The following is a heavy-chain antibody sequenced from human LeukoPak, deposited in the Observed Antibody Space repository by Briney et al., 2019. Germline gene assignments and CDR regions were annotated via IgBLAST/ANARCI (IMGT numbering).Heavy chain of an antibody. CDR2: MNPNSGNT. J-gene: IGHJ6*02. CDR1: GYTFTSYD. CDR3: ARVYWTAYYYYGMDV. D-gene: IGHD3/OR15-3a*01. Sequence: GASVKVSCKASGYTFTSYDINWVRQATGQGLEWMGWMNPNSGNTGYARKFQGRVTMTRNTSISTAYMELSSLRSEDTAVYYCARVYWTAYYYYGMDVWGQGTTVTVSS. V-gene: IGHV1-8*01.